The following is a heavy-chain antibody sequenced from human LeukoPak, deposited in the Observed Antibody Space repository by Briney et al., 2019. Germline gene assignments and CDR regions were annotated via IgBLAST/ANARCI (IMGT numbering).Heavy chain of an antibody. CDR2: ISSSGSTI. V-gene: IGHV3-48*03. CDR1: GFTFSSYE. CDR3: AREYPLGTSYYFDY. J-gene: IGHJ4*02. D-gene: IGHD2-2*01. Sequence: QPGGSLRLSCAASGFTFSSYEMNWVRQAPGKGLEWVSYISSSGSTIYYADSVKGRFTISRDNAKNSLYLQMNSLRAEDTAVYYCAREYPLGTSYYFDYWGQGTLVTVSS.